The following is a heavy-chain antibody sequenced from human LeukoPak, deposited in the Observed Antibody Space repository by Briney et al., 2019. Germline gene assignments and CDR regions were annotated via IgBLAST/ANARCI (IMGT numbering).Heavy chain of an antibody. CDR1: GGSISSYY. CDR2: IYYSGST. V-gene: IGHV4-59*08. D-gene: IGHD3-22*01. J-gene: IGHJ5*02. Sequence: SETLSLTCTVSGGSISSYYWSWIRQPPGKGLEWIGYIYYSGSTNYNPSLKSRVTISVDTSKNQFSLKLSSVTAADTAVYYCASSTYYYDSSGDNWFDPWGQGTLVTVSS. CDR3: ASSTYYYDSSGDNWFDP.